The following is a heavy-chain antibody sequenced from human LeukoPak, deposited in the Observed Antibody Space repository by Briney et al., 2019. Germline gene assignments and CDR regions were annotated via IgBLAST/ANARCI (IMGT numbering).Heavy chain of an antibody. CDR3: ARHDSFIPY. J-gene: IGHJ4*02. CDR2: ISDSGRST. V-gene: IGHV3-23*01. Sequence: GGSLRLSCTASGFTFSDYAMSCVRQAPGKGLEWVSGISDSGRSTYYSDSVRGRCTISRDISKNTVYLEVNNLRAEDTAVYFCARHDSFIPYWGQGTLVSVSS. CDR1: GFTFSDYA. D-gene: IGHD5-18*01.